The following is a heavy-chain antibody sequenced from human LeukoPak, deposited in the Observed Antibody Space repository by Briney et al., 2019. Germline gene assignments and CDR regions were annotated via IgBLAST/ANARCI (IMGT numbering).Heavy chain of an antibody. J-gene: IGHJ1*01. CDR3: ARGRSIAARPGYFQH. D-gene: IGHD6-6*01. CDR2: INPSGGST. CDR1: GYTFTSYY. Sequence: ASVKVSCKASGYTFTSYYMHWVRQAPGQGLEWMGMINPSGGSTSYAQKFQGRVTMTRDTSTSTVYMELNSLRSEDTAVYYCARGRSIAARPGYFQHWGQGTLVTVSS. V-gene: IGHV1-46*01.